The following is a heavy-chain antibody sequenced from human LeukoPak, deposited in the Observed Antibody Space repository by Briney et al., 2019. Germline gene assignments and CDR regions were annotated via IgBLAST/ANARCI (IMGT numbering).Heavy chain of an antibody. Sequence: GGSLRLSCGASGFTFSSYGMSWVRQAPGKGLEWVSAISGSGGSTYYADSVKGRFTISRDNSKNTLYLQMNSLRAEDTAVYYCAKGDIVVDNWFDPWGQGTLVTVSS. J-gene: IGHJ5*02. V-gene: IGHV3-23*01. D-gene: IGHD2-2*01. CDR1: GFTFSSYG. CDR2: ISGSGGST. CDR3: AKGDIVVDNWFDP.